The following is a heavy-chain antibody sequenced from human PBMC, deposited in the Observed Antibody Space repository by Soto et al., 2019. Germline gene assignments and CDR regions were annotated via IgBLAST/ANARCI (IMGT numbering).Heavy chain of an antibody. J-gene: IGHJ3*02. D-gene: IGHD2-15*01. Sequence: LSLTCTVSGGSISSYYWSWIRQPAGKGLEWIGRIYTSGSTNYNPSLKSRVTMSVDTSKNQFSLKLSSVTAADTAEYYCAREDSLGVVAAKIDAFDIWGQGTMVTVSS. CDR2: IYTSGST. CDR3: AREDSLGVVAAKIDAFDI. CDR1: GGSISSYY. V-gene: IGHV4-4*07.